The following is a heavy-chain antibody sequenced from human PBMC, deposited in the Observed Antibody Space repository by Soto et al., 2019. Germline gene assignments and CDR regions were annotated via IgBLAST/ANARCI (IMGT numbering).Heavy chain of an antibody. Sequence: EAQLVESGGGLVQPDRSLRLSCAASGFTFDDYAMHWVRQAPGKGLEWVSGISWNGGSKGYADSVKGRFTISRDNTKKSLYLQIISLRGEDTALYYCAKGGYSYGDFYYGMAVWGQGTMVTVS. J-gene: IGHJ6*02. D-gene: IGHD5-18*01. V-gene: IGHV3-9*01. CDR3: AKGGYSYGDFYYGMAV. CDR1: GFTFDDYA. CDR2: ISWNGGSK.